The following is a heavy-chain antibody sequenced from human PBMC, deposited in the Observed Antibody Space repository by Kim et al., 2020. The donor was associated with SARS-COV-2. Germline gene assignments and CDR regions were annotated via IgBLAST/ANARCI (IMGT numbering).Heavy chain of an antibody. CDR1: EYPFRSHG. D-gene: IGHD3-9*01. CDR3: ARGYGTLTGFKPPPLDL. V-gene: IGHV3-21*01. Sequence: GGSLRHSCASSEYPFRSHGMNWVRQAPGKGLEWVSFISTSGSQIYYAESVKGRFTISRDDAQGTLDLQMKSLRVEDMAIYYCARGYGTLTGFKPPPLDLWGQGTLVTVSS. CDR2: ISTSGSQI. J-gene: IGHJ5*02.